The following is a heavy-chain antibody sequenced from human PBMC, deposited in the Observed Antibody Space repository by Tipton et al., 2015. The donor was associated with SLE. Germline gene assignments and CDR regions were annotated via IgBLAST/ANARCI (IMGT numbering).Heavy chain of an antibody. CDR2: IYSGGST. D-gene: IGHD7-27*01. J-gene: IGHJ4*02. CDR1: GFTVSHNY. V-gene: IGHV3-53*05. CDR3: ARDLTGDEGY. Sequence: SLRLSCVTSGFTVSHNYMIWVRQAPGKGLEWVSVIYSGGSTYYADSVKGRFTISRDNSKNTLYLQMNSLRAEDTAVYYCARDLTGDEGYWGQGTLVIVSS.